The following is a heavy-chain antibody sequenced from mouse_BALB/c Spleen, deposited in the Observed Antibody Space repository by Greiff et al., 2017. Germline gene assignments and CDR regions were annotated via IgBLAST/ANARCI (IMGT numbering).Heavy chain of an antibody. Sequence: QVQLKESGPGLVAPSQSLSITCTVSGFSLTSYGVHWVRQPPGKGLEWLGVIWAGGSTNYNSALMYRLSISKDNSKSQVFLKMNSLQTDDTAMYYCARDLRLHAMDYWGQGTSVTVSS. J-gene: IGHJ4*01. V-gene: IGHV2-9*02. D-gene: IGHD1-2*01. CDR1: GFSLTSYG. CDR3: ARDLRLHAMDY. CDR2: IWAGGST.